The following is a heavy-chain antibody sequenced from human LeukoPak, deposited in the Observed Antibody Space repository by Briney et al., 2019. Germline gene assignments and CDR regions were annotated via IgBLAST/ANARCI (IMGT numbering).Heavy chain of an antibody. CDR2: ISSSSSYI. V-gene: IGHV3-21*01. CDR3: ARDVYGSESFHQYYGMDA. J-gene: IGHJ6*02. CDR1: GFTFSSYS. D-gene: IGHD3-10*01. Sequence: GGSLRLSCAASGFTFSSYSMNWVRQAPGKGLEWVSSISSSSSYIYYADSVKGRFTISRDNAKNSLYLQMNSLRAEDTAVYYCARDVYGSESFHQYYGMDAWGQGTTVTVSS.